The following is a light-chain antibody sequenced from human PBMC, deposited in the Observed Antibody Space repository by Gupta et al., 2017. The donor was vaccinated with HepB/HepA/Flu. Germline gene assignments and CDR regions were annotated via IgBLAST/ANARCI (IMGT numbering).Light chain of an antibody. J-gene: IGLJ2*01. CDR2: GNS. CDR3: QSYDSSRSVV. Sequence: SVLPQPPSVSGAPWQRVTISCTGSSSNIGAGYDVHWYQQLPGTAPKLLIYGNSNRPSGVPDRFSGSKSGTSASLAITGLQAEDEADYYCQSYDSSRSVVFGGGTKLTVL. CDR1: SSNIGAGYD. V-gene: IGLV1-40*01.